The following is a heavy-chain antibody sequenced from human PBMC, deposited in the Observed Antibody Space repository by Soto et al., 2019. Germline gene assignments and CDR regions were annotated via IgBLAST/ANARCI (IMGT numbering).Heavy chain of an antibody. CDR2: ISWNSGSI. CDR3: AKDRGWLRHGIFDY. D-gene: IGHD5-18*01. J-gene: IGHJ4*02. V-gene: IGHV3-9*01. CDR1: GFTFDDYA. Sequence: SLSLSFAASGFTFDDYAMHWVRQAPGKGLEWVSGISWNSGSIGYTDSVKGRFTISRDNANNSLYLQMNSLRAEDTALYYCAKDRGWLRHGIFDYWGQGILVTVSS.